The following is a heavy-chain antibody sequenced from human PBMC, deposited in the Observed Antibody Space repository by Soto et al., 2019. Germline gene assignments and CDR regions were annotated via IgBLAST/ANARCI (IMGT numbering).Heavy chain of an antibody. V-gene: IGHV1-69*13. Sequence: QVQLVQSGAEVKKPGSSVKVSCKASGGSFSTYGINWVRLAPGQGLEWMGGIIPKFGTTNYARKFRGRATSTADETTNTANMERNYLRSEHTAVYFWARELDPYYGGNSLSLDYWGQGTLVTVSS. CDR1: GGSFSTYG. D-gene: IGHD4-17*01. CDR3: ARELDPYYGGNSLSLDY. J-gene: IGHJ4*02. CDR2: IIPKFGTT.